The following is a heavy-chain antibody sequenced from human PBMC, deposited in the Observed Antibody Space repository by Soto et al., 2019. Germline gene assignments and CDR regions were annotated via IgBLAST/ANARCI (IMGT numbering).Heavy chain of an antibody. CDR1: GYTFTSYA. CDR2: INDGNGNT. D-gene: IGHD1-1*01. V-gene: IGHV1-3*05. J-gene: IGHJ6*02. CDR3: ARGPGTGMDV. Sequence: QVQLVQSGAEEKKPGASVKVSCKASGYTFTSYAMHWVRQAPGQRLEWMGWINDGNGNTKYSQKFQXXVXIXXETSASHAYMEMSSLRAEDTAVYYCARGPGTGMDVWGQGTTVTVSS.